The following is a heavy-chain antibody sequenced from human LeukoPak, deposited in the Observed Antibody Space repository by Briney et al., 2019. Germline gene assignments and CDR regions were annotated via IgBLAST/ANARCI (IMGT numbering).Heavy chain of an antibody. D-gene: IGHD5-12*01. CDR1: GFTFRYYA. J-gene: IGHJ4*02. CDR3: TKAGGNSGYQHYFDN. V-gene: IGHV3-23*01. Sequence: PGGSLRLSCEASGFTFRYYAMGWVRQAPGKGLEWVSVIGGAGDRIYYAESVRGRFTISRDSSTNTLYLQMNDLRVEDTAVYYCTKAGGNSGYQHYFDNWGPGILVTVSS. CDR2: IGGAGDRI.